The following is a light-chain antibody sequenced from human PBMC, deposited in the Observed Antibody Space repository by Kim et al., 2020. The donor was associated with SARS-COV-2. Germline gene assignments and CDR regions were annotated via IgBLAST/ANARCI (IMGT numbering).Light chain of an antibody. CDR3: QQYGSLPPYT. CDR2: QTS. Sequence: SPGERATLSCRASQTVYKCYLAWYQQRPGQTHRLLLYQTSNRATGIPDRFSGSGSGTDFTLTISRLEPEDFAVYYCQQYGSLPPYTFGQGTKLEI. CDR1: QTVYKCY. V-gene: IGKV3-20*01. J-gene: IGKJ2*01.